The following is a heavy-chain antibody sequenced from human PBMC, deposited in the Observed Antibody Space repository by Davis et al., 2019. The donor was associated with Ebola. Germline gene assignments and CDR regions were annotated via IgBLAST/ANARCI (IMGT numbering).Heavy chain of an antibody. CDR2: ISAYNGNT. CDR3: ARTSIVGTTTTASDI. V-gene: IGHV1-18*01. Sequence: AALVKVSCKASGYTFKNYAISWVRQAPGQGLEWMGWISAYNGNTNYAQILQGRVTMTTDTSTGTAYMELRSLRSDDTAVYFCARTSIVGTTTTASDIWGQGTLVTVSS. D-gene: IGHD1-26*01. J-gene: IGHJ3*02. CDR1: GYTFKNYA.